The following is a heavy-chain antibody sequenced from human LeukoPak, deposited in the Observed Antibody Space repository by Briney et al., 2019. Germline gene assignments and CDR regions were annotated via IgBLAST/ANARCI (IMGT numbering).Heavy chain of an antibody. V-gene: IGHV4-59*01. D-gene: IGHD3-16*01. Sequence: SETLSLTCTVSGGSISSYYWSWIRQPPGKGLEWIGYIYYSGSTNYNPSLKSRVTISVDTSKNQFSLKLSSVTAADTAVYYCARELRGTFDYWGQGTLVTVSS. CDR3: ARELRGTFDY. CDR1: GGSISSYY. CDR2: IYYSGST. J-gene: IGHJ4*02.